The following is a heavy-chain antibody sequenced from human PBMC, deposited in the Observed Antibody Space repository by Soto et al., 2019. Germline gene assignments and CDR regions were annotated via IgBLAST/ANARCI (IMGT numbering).Heavy chain of an antibody. Sequence: QVQLVQSGAEVKKPGSSVKVSCKASGGTFSSYTISWVRQAPGQGLAWMGRIIPILGIANYAQKFQGRVTITAVQSTVPVYMELCSLRSDGAPVYYCADAPYCSGGGCYVSPSCSGSYWYFDLLGRGTLVTVSS. V-gene: IGHV1-69*02. CDR2: IIPILGIA. CDR1: GGTFSSYT. CDR3: ADAPYCSGGGCYVSPSCSGSYWYFDL. D-gene: IGHD2-15*01. J-gene: IGHJ2*01.